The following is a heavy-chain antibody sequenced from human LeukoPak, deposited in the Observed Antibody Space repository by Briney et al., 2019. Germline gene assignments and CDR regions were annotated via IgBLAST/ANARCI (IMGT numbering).Heavy chain of an antibody. CDR2: IQYDGSDK. V-gene: IGHV3-7*01. CDR1: GFTFSSYW. Sequence: SGGSLRFSCAASGFTFSSYWMRWVRQAPGKGLEWVANIQYDGSDKYYLDSVKGRFTVSRDNAKNSLFLQMNSLRVEDTAVYYCVRVQVVVPGVFDYFDYWGQGILVTVSS. CDR3: VRVQVVVPGVFDYFDY. J-gene: IGHJ4*02. D-gene: IGHD2-2*01.